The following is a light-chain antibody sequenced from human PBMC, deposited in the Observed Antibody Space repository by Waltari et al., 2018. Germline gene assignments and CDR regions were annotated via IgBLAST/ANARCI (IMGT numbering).Light chain of an antibody. CDR2: GAS. CDR3: QQRSNWPALT. J-gene: IGKJ4*02. CDR1: QSVSNY. V-gene: IGKV3-11*01. Sequence: EIVLTQSPATLSLSPGDRATLSCRTSQSVSNYLAWYQQKPGQPPRLLLYGASNRAAGIPDRFSGSGSGTDFTLTISSLDTEDVAVYFCQQRSNWPALTFGGGTKVEIK.